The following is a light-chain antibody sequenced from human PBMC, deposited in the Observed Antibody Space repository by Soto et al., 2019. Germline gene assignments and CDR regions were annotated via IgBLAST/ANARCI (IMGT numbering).Light chain of an antibody. CDR1: SSTIGAGYD. Sequence: QSVLTQPPSVSGAPGPRVTISCTGSSSTIGAGYDVHWYQQLPGTAPKLLIYVNINRPSGVPDRFSGSKSGTSASLAITGLQAEDEADYYCQSYDTSLTDVVFGGGTQLTVL. CDR2: VNI. CDR3: QSYDTSLTDVV. V-gene: IGLV1-40*01. J-gene: IGLJ2*01.